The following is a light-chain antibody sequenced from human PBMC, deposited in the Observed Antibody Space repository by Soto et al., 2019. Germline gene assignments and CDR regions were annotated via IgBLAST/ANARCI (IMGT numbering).Light chain of an antibody. CDR1: SSNIGAGYD. CDR2: GDS. V-gene: IGLV1-40*01. J-gene: IGLJ7*01. CDR3: QSYDSRLSGSDV. Sequence: QSVLTQPPSVSGAPGQRVTISCTGSSSNIGAGYDVNWYQQLPGTAPKLLIFGDSNRPSGVPDRFSGSKSGTAAALAITGLKADDEADYYCQSYDSRLSGSDVFGAGTQLTVL.